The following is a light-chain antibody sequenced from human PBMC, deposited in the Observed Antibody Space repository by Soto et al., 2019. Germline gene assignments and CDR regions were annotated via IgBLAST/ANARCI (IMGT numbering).Light chain of an antibody. CDR1: SSDVGGYNY. J-gene: IGLJ1*01. CDR3: SSYAGSKNYV. Sequence: QSALTQPPSASGSPGQAVTISCTGTSSDVGGYNYVSWYQQHPGKAPKLMIYEVNQRPSGVPDRFSASKSSNTASLTVSGLQAEDEADYYCSSYAGSKNYVFGTGTKLTVL. V-gene: IGLV2-8*01. CDR2: EVN.